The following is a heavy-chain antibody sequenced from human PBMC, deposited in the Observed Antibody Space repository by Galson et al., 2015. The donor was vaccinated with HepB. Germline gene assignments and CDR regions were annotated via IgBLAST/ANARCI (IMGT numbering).Heavy chain of an antibody. V-gene: IGHV1-69*04. CDR3: ASAYSSSWYRYYYGMDV. CDR1: GGTFSSYA. CDR2: IIPILGIA. D-gene: IGHD6-13*01. Sequence: SCKASGGTFSSYAISWVRQAPGQGLEWMGRIIPILGIANYAQKFQGRVTITADKSTSTAYMELSSLRSEDTAVYYCASAYSSSWYRYYYGMDVWGQGTTVTVSS. J-gene: IGHJ6*02.